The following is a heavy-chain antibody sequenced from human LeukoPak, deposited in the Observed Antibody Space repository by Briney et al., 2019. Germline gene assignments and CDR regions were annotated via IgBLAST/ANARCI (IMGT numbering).Heavy chain of an antibody. CDR3: ARSQVPPAYGGDY. V-gene: IGHV3-48*04. Sequence: GGCLRLSCAASGFTFSSYSMNWVRQAPGKGLEWVSYISSSSSTIYYADSVKGRFTISRDNAKNSLYLQMNSLRAEDTAVYYCARSQVPPAYGGDYWGQGTLVTVSS. D-gene: IGHD4-23*01. J-gene: IGHJ4*02. CDR1: GFTFSSYS. CDR2: ISSSSSTI.